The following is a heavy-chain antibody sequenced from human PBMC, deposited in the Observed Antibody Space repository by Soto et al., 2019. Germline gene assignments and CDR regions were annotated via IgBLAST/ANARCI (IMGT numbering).Heavy chain of an antibody. CDR3: ARQTNSSPARGPNWFDP. Sequence: QVQLRESGPGLVRPSGTLSLTCAVYGDSINTSHWWSWVRQTPGKGLEWIGETYHSGTTNYNPSPKSRVTISMDKSKNLFSLKLNSVTAADTALYFCARQTNSSPARGPNWFDPWGQGALVTVSS. D-gene: IGHD6-19*01. V-gene: IGHV4-4*02. CDR1: GDSINTSHW. J-gene: IGHJ5*02. CDR2: TYHSGTT.